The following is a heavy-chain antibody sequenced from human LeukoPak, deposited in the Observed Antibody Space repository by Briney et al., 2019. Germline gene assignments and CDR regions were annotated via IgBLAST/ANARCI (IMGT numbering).Heavy chain of an antibody. CDR1: GFTFSSYW. J-gene: IGHJ4*02. CDR3: ASVFWSGKIDY. V-gene: IGHV3-74*01. Sequence: GGSLRLSCAASGFTFSSYWMHWVRQAPGKGLVWVSRINSDGSSTSYADSVKGRFTISRDNAKNTLYLQMNSLRAEDTAVYYCASVFWSGKIDYWGQGTLVTVSS. D-gene: IGHD3-3*01. CDR2: INSDGSST.